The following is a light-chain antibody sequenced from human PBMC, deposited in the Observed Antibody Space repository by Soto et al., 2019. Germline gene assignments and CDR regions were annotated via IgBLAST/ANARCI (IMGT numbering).Light chain of an antibody. Sequence: EIVLTQSPGTLSLSPGERATLSCRASQSVSSTYLAWYQQKPGQAPRLLIYDASTRATGIPDRFSGSGSGTDFTLTISRLEPEDFAVYYCQQYNNWPQTFGQGTKVDI. V-gene: IGKV3-20*01. CDR3: QQYNNWPQT. CDR1: QSVSSTY. CDR2: DAS. J-gene: IGKJ1*01.